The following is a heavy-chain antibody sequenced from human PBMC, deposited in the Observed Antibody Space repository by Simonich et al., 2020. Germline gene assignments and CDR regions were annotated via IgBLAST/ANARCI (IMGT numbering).Heavy chain of an antibody. V-gene: IGHV1-18*01. J-gene: IGHJ4*02. Sequence: QVQLVQSGAEVQKPGASVKVSCKASGSTFTSSGISWVRQAPGQGLEWMGWISASNGNKNYAQKLQGRVTMTTDTSTSPAYMELRSLRSDDPAVYYCARASRGTWWYYYFDYWGQGTLVTVSS. CDR2: ISASNGNK. CDR1: GSTFTSSG. CDR3: ARASRGTWWYYYFDY. D-gene: IGHD2-15*01.